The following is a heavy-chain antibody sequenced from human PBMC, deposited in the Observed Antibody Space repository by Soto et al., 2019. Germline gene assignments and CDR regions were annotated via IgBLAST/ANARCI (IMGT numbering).Heavy chain of an antibody. CDR2: INAGNANT. Sequence: QVQLVQSGAEVKKPGASVKVSCKASGYTFTAYAMHWVRQVPGQNLEWIGWINAGNANTKYSQKFQDRVTITRDTYASTAYMELSSLRTEDTAVYYCARVFRFAFVRGVIDWGWFDPWGQGTLVTVSS. J-gene: IGHJ5*02. D-gene: IGHD3-10*01. V-gene: IGHV1-3*01. CDR1: GYTFTAYA. CDR3: ARVFRFAFVRGVIDWGWFDP.